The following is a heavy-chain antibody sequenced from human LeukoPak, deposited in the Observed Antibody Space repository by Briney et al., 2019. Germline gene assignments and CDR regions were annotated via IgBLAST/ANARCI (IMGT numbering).Heavy chain of an antibody. CDR2: IMEDGSVK. CDR3: ARDKVGGSNDF. D-gene: IGHD2-15*01. V-gene: IGHV3-7*01. J-gene: IGHJ4*02. Sequence: PGGSLRLSCAASGFTFSIYWMSWVRQAPGKGLEWVANIMEDGSVKNYVDSVKGRFTISRDNLKNSLYLYMSSLRVDDTAVYYCARDKVGGSNDFWGQGTLVTVSS. CDR1: GFTFSIYW.